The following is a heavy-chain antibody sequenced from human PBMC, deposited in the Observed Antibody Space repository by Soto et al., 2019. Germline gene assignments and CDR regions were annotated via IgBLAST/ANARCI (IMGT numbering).Heavy chain of an antibody. CDR1: GGSISSYY. CDR2: IYYSGST. Sequence: SETLSLTCTVSGGSISSYYWSWIRQPPGKGLEWIGYIYYSGSTNYNPSLKSRVTISVDTSKNQFSMKLSSVTAADTAVDYCARGSQHYYGSGIYYNWGQGTLVTVSS. CDR3: ARGSQHYYGSGIYYN. D-gene: IGHD3-10*01. J-gene: IGHJ4*02. V-gene: IGHV4-59*01.